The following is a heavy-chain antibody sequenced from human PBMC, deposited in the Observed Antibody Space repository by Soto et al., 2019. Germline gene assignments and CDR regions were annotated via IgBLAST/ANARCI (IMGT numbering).Heavy chain of an antibody. Sequence: PGGSLRLSCAASGFTFSSYAMHWVRQAPGKGLEWVAVISYDGSNKYYADSVKGRFTISRDNSKNTLYLQMNSLRAEDTAVYYCARVSYIAAAVPNWFDPWGQGTLVTVSS. CDR2: ISYDGSNK. D-gene: IGHD6-13*01. J-gene: IGHJ5*02. CDR3: ARVSYIAAAVPNWFDP. CDR1: GFTFSSYA. V-gene: IGHV3-30-3*01.